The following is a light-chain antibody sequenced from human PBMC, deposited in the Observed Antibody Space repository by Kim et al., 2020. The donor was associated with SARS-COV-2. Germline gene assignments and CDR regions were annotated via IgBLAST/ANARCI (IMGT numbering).Light chain of an antibody. V-gene: IGLV1-44*01. CDR3: TSWDDSLNGV. CDR1: RSNIEPNK. CDR2: DDN. J-gene: IGLJ2*01. Sequence: PGQRVTISCSGSRSNIEPNKVNWYHLGPGAAPKLLIYDDNQRPSGVPDRFSASKSGTSASLAISGLHSEDEADYYCTSWDDSLNGVFGGGTKLTVL.